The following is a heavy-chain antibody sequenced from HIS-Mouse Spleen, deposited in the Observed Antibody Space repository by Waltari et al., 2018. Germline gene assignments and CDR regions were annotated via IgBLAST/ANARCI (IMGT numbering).Heavy chain of an antibody. CDR1: GGSISSSSYY. Sequence: LQLQESGPGLVKPSETLSLTCTVSGGSISSSSYYWGWIRQPPGKGLEWIGSIYYSGSTYYNPSLMSRVTISVDTSKNQFSLKLSSVTAADTAVYYCARAPTGFLEWFDAFDIWGQGTMVTVSS. J-gene: IGHJ3*02. CDR3: ARAPTGFLEWFDAFDI. CDR2: IYYSGST. V-gene: IGHV4-39*07. D-gene: IGHD3-3*01.